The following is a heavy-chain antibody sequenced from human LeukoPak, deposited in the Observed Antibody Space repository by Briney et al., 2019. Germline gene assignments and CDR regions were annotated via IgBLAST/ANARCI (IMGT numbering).Heavy chain of an antibody. Sequence: ASVKVSCKAPGYTFTSYAMHWVRQAPGQRLEWMGWINAGNGNTKYSQKFQGRVTITRDTSASTAYMELSSLRSEDTAVYYCAREDWEDYFDYWGQGTLVTVSS. D-gene: IGHD3/OR15-3a*01. CDR3: AREDWEDYFDY. V-gene: IGHV1-3*01. J-gene: IGHJ4*02. CDR2: INAGNGNT. CDR1: GYTFTSYA.